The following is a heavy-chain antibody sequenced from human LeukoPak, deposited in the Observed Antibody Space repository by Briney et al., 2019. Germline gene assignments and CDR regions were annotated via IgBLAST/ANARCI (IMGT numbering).Heavy chain of an antibody. CDR2: INHSGST. CDR3: ARRPMVRGVIITEPYYFDY. Sequence: PSETLSLTCAVYGGSFSGYYWSWIRQPPGKGLEWIGEINHSGSTNYNPSLKSRVTISVDTSKNQFSLKLSSVTAADTAVYYCARRPMVRGVIITEPYYFDYWGQGTLVTVSS. J-gene: IGHJ4*02. V-gene: IGHV4-34*01. D-gene: IGHD3-10*01. CDR1: GGSFSGYY.